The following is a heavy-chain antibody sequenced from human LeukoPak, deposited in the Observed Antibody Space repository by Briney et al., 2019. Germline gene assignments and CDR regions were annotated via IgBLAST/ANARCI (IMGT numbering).Heavy chain of an antibody. V-gene: IGHV4-59*01. D-gene: IGHD3-16*01. Sequence: PPETLSLTCGVSGGSISSFYWNWIRQPPGKGLEWVGYMSNSGSNNYNPSRKSRQTLSVDTCKNHLSLRLIYVTGADTAVYYCARGNYDDSYADGGDFDSWGQGTLVTVSS. CDR1: GGSISSFY. J-gene: IGHJ4*02. CDR3: ARGNYDDSYADGGDFDS. CDR2: MSNSGSN.